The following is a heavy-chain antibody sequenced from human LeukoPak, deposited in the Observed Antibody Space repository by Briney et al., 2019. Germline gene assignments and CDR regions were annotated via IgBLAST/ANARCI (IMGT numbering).Heavy chain of an antibody. CDR1: GFTFDDHA. CDR2: IRSKTYRGTT. D-gene: IGHD5-18*01. J-gene: IGHJ6*02. Sequence: GGSLRLSCAGSGFTFDDHAMSWVRQAPGKGLEWVGFIRSKTYRGTTEYAASVKGRFTISRDDSKSITYLQMNSLKTEDTAVYYCTRGPLQLCLYYGMDVWGQGTTVTVSS. V-gene: IGHV3-49*04. CDR3: TRGPLQLCLYYGMDV.